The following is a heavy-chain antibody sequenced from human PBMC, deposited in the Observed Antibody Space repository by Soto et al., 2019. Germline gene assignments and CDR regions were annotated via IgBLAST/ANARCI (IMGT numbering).Heavy chain of an antibody. J-gene: IGHJ4*02. V-gene: IGHV3-33*01. CDR1: GFTFSSYG. CDR3: ARDTAAGTFDY. D-gene: IGHD6-13*01. Sequence: QVQLVESGGGVVQPGRSLRLSCAASGFTFSSYGMHWVRQAPGKGLEWVAVIWYDGSNKYYADSVKGRFTISRDNSKNKLYLQMNSLRAEDTAVYYCARDTAAGTFDYWGQGTLVTVSS. CDR2: IWYDGSNK.